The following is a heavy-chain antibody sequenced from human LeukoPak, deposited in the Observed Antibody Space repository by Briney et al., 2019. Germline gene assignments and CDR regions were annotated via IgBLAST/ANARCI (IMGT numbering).Heavy chain of an antibody. CDR1: GFTFSSYA. D-gene: IGHD3-16*01. V-gene: IGHV3-30-3*01. CDR2: ISYDGSNK. CDR3: ARDMGEDYGSGSFDY. Sequence: PGGSLRLSCAASGFTFSSYAMHWVRQAPGKGLEWVAVISYDGSNKYYADSVKGRFTISRDNSKNTLYLQMNSLRAEDTAVYYCARDMGEDYGSGSFDYWGQGTLVTVSS. J-gene: IGHJ4*02.